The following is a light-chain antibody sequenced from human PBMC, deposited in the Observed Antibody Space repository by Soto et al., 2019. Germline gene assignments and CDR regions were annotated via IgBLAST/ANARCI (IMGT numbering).Light chain of an antibody. CDR3: QNYNSYSEA. Sequence: DIQMPQSHSTLSGSVGESVPITCRASQTISSWLAWYQQKPGKATKLLIYKASTLKSGVPSRFSGSGSGTEFTLTISSLQPDEFATYYCQNYNSYSEAVGHGTKVDIK. CDR2: KAS. CDR1: QTISSW. J-gene: IGKJ1*01. V-gene: IGKV1-5*03.